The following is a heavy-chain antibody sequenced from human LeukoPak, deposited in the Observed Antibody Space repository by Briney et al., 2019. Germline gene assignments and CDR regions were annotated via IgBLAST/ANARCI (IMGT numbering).Heavy chain of an antibody. D-gene: IGHD2-15*01. J-gene: IGHJ3*02. CDR3: ARDLGYCSGGSCYAFDI. CDR2: IYYSGST. Sequence: SETLSLTCTVSGGSISSYYWGWIRQPPGKGLEWIGSIYYSGSTYYNPSLKSRVTISVDTSKNQFSLKLSSVTAADTAVYYCARDLGYCSGGSCYAFDIWGQGTMVTVSS. V-gene: IGHV4-39*07. CDR1: GGSISSYY.